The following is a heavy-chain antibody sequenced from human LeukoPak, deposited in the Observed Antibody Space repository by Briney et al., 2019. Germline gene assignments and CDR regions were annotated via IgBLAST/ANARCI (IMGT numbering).Heavy chain of an antibody. CDR3: ARDGSDIVVVPAASWFDP. CDR2: ISAYNGNT. D-gene: IGHD2-2*01. J-gene: IGHJ5*02. CDR1: GYTFTSYG. V-gene: IGHV1-18*01. Sequence: ASVKVSCKASGYTFTSYGISWVRQAPGQGLEWMGWISAYNGNTNYAQKLQGRVTMTTDTSTSTAYMELRSLRSDDTAVYYCARDGSDIVVVPAASWFDPWGQGTLVTVSS.